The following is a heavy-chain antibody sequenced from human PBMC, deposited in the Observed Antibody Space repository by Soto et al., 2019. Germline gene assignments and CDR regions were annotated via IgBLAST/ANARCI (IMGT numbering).Heavy chain of an antibody. D-gene: IGHD6-19*01. CDR3: AKEEARSFFDY. V-gene: IGHV3-23*01. Sequence: PGRSLTLSWAALDFSFSSHEMSWAGQAPGKGLEWVSAISGSGGTTYYADSVKGRFTISRDNSKNTLYLQMNSLRAEDTAVYYCAKEEARSFFDYWGQGTLFTVSS. J-gene: IGHJ4*02. CDR1: DFSFSSHE. CDR2: ISGSGGTT.